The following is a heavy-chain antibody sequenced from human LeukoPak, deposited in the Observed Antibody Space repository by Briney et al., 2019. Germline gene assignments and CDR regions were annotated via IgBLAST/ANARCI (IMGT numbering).Heavy chain of an antibody. CDR1: GFTFDDYA. D-gene: IGHD6-19*01. CDR3: ARARGSSGSLLGY. CDR2: ISWNSGSI. Sequence: GRSLRLSCAASGFTFDDYAIHWVRQAPGKGLEWVSGISWNSGSIGYADSVKGRFTISRDNAKNSLYLQMNSLRAEDTAVYYCARARGSSGSLLGYWGQGTLVTVSS. J-gene: IGHJ4*02. V-gene: IGHV3-9*01.